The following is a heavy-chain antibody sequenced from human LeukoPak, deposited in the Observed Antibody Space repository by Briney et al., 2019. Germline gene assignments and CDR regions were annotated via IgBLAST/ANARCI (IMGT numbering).Heavy chain of an antibody. V-gene: IGHV3-74*03. CDR2: IKSDGSTT. J-gene: IGHJ4*02. D-gene: IGHD2-2*01. Sequence: GGSLRLSCAASGFTVSSYWMHWVRQVPGKGLVWVSHIKSDGSTTTYADSVKGRFTISRDNSKNTLYLQMNSLRAEDTAVYYCTHGSMYQLDYWGQGTLVTVSS. CDR1: GFTVSSYW. CDR3: THGSMYQLDY.